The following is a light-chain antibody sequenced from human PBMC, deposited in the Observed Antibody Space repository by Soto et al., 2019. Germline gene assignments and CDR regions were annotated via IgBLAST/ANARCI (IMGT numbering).Light chain of an antibody. Sequence: QSVLTQPASVSGSPGQSITISCTGTSSDVGNSYLVSWYQQRPGKSPRLIIYEESKRPSGISNRFSGPKSGNTASLTISGLHSEDEGYYYCSSYSHSGASGTDWVFGGGKQLTVL. CDR2: EES. V-gene: IGLV2-23*01. CDR1: SSDVGNSYL. J-gene: IGLJ3*02. CDR3: SSYSHSGASGTDWV.